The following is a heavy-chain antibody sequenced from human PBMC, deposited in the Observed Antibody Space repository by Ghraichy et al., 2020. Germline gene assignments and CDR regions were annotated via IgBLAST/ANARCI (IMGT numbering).Heavy chain of an antibody. D-gene: IGHD2-8*01. J-gene: IGHJ5*02. Sequence: GGSLRLSCAVSGFKFTDYWMTWVRQAPGKGLEWVANIKEDGSEKYYVDSVKGRFTVSRDNAKNSVYLQMSSLRAEDTAVYYCARAEANGFGPWGQGTLVIVSS. CDR3: ARAEANGFGP. V-gene: IGHV3-7*03. CDR1: GFKFTDYW. CDR2: IKEDGSEK.